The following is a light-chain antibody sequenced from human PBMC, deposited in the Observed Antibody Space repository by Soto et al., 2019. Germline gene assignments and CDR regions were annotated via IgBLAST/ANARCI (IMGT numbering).Light chain of an antibody. Sequence: QSALTQPRSVSGSPGQSGTISCTGTSGDVGAYDRVSWYQHHPTTAPKLIIYAVTNRRSGVPYRFSGSKSGSTASLTISGLQAEDEADYYCCSHAGGSSWVFGGGTKLTVL. J-gene: IGLJ3*02. CDR2: AVT. CDR1: SGDVGAYDR. CDR3: CSHAGGSSWV. V-gene: IGLV2-11*01.